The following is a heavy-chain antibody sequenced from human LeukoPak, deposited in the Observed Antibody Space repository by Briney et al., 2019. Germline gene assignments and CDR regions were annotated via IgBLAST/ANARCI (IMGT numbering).Heavy chain of an antibody. J-gene: IGHJ3*02. CDR2: ISGSGGST. CDR3: ARDMVRGVIQHSSVGEAFDI. Sequence: GSLRLSCAASGFTFSTYAMSWVRRAPGKGLDWVSTISGSGGSTYHADSVKGRFTISRDNSKNTLYLQMNSLRAEDTAVYYCARDMVRGVIQHSSVGEAFDIWGQGTMVTVSS. D-gene: IGHD3-10*01. CDR1: GFTFSTYA. V-gene: IGHV3-23*01.